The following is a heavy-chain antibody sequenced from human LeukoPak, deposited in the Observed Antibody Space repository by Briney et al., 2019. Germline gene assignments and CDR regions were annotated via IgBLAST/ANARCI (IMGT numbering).Heavy chain of an antibody. J-gene: IGHJ4*02. D-gene: IGHD2-15*01. CDR1: GYTFTSYG. CDR2: ISAYNGNT. Sequence: ASVKVSFKASGYTFTSYGISWVRQAPGQGLEWMGWISAYNGNTNYAQKLQGRVTMTTDTSTSTAYMELRSLRSDDTAVYYCARILGSGDYEHFDYWGQGTLVTVSS. V-gene: IGHV1-18*01. CDR3: ARILGSGDYEHFDY.